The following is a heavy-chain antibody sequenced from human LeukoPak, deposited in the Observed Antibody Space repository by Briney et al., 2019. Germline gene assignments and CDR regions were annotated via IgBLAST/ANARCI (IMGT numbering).Heavy chain of an antibody. CDR2: ISGSGGST. CDR3: AGISSNPEDYYYGIHV. CDR1: GFTFSSYA. J-gene: IGHJ6*02. Sequence: PGGSLRLSCAASGFTFSSYAMSWVRQAPGKGLEWVSAISGSGGSTYYADSVKGRFTISRDNSKNTLYLQMNSLRAEDTAVYYCAGISSNPEDYYYGIHVWGQGTTVTVSS. V-gene: IGHV3-23*01. D-gene: IGHD3-3*02.